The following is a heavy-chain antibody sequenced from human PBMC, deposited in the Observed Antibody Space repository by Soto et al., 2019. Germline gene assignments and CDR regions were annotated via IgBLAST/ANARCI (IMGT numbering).Heavy chain of an antibody. CDR3: ARAGTAMVTLDY. V-gene: IGHV4-59*01. CDR2: IYYSGST. D-gene: IGHD5-18*01. J-gene: IGHJ4*02. CDR1: GGSISSYF. Sequence: SEILSLTCSVSGGSISSYFWSWIRQPPGKGLEWIGYIYYSGSTNYNPSLKSRVTISVDTSKNQFSLRLSSVTPADTAVYYCARAGTAMVTLDYWGQGTLVTVSS.